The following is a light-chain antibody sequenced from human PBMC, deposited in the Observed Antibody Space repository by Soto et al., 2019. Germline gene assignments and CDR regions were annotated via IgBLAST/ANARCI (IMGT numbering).Light chain of an antibody. Sequence: EVVLTQSPATLSLSPRARATLSCRASQSVGNFLAWYQQKPGQAPRLLIYDVSNRATGIPARFGGSGSGTDFTLTIRKLEPKDFAVYYCQHRANWPPSVTFGGGTRV. CDR2: DVS. CDR1: QSVGNF. CDR3: QHRANWPPSVT. J-gene: IGKJ4*01. V-gene: IGKV3-11*01.